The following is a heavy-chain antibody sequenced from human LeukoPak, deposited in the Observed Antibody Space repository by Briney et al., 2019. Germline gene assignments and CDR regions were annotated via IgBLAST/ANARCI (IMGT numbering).Heavy chain of an antibody. CDR3: ARHKAFSDWFDP. J-gene: IGHJ5*02. V-gene: IGHV4-59*05. Sequence: GSLRLSCAASGFTFSSYAMSWVRQAPGKGLEWIGIGSTGNIFYNPSLKSRVTISLDTSNNQFSLKLNSVTAADTAVYYCARHKAFSDWFDPWGQGTLVTVSS. CDR2: GSTGNI. CDR1: GFTFSSYA.